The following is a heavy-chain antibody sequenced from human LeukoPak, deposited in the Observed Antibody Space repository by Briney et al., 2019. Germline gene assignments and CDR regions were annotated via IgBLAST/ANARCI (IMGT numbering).Heavy chain of an antibody. V-gene: IGHV4-30-4*01. CDR2: VHYSGST. J-gene: IGHJ4*02. CDR1: GGSISSGDYY. CDR3: ARLRVYYFDY. D-gene: IGHD3-16*01. Sequence: SETLSLTCTVSGGSISSGDYYWSWIRQPQGKGLEWIGYVHYSGSTYYNPSLKSRLTILVDTSKNQFSLKLSSVTAADTAVYYCARLRVYYFDYWGQGTLVTVSS.